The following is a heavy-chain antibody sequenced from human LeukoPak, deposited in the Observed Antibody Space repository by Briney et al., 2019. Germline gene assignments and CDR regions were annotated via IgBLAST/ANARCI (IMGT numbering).Heavy chain of an antibody. CDR3: ARGDYYDSSGYYRD. CDR2: INPNSGGT. V-gene: IGHV1-2*02. Sequence: GASVKVSCKASGYTFTGYYMRWVRQAPGQGLEWMGWINPNSGGTNYAQKFQGRVTMTRDTSISTAYMELSRLRSDDTAVYYCARGDYYDSSGYYRDWGQGTLVTVSS. CDR1: GYTFTGYY. J-gene: IGHJ4*02. D-gene: IGHD3-22*01.